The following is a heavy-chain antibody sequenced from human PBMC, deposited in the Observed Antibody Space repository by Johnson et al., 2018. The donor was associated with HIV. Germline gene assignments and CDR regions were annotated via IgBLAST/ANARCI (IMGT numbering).Heavy chain of an antibody. V-gene: IGHV3-30*04. Sequence: QVQLVESGGGLIQPGGSLRLSCAASGFTFSSYAMHWVRQAPGKGLEWVAVISYDRSNKYYADSVKGRFTISRDNSKNTLYLQMHSLRAEDTAVYYCARLRGAFDIWGQGTMVTVSS. CDR1: GFTFSSYA. CDR3: ARLRGAFDI. CDR2: ISYDRSNK. J-gene: IGHJ3*02.